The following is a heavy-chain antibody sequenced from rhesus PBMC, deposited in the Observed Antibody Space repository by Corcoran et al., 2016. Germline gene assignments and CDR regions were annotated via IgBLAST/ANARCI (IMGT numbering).Heavy chain of an antibody. CDR2: IIVNSANT. CDR1: GVSISTYWC. Sequence: QVQLQESGPGLVKPSETRSLTCAVSGVSISTYWCNRFRQPSGRGLEWIGVIIVNSANTHSHPSLKRRVPLSKYASNNHFVLKLTSVTAADPAVYYCATSYGANYQYVDFDYWGQGVLVTVSS. V-gene: IGHV4-80*01. CDR3: ATSYGANYQYVDFDY. J-gene: IGHJ4*01. D-gene: IGHD5-36*01.